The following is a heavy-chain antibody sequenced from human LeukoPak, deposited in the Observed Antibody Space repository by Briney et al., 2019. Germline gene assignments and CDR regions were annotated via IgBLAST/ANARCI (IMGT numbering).Heavy chain of an antibody. CDR3: AREQLKDVWFGELLLCGMDV. CDR1: GFTFSSYS. CDR2: ISSSSSTI. D-gene: IGHD3-10*01. V-gene: IGHV3-48*01. J-gene: IGHJ6*02. Sequence: GGSLRLSCAASGFTFSSYSMNWVRQAPGKGLEWVSYISSSSSTIYYADSVKGRFTISRDNAKNSLYLQMNSLRAEDTAVYYCAREQLKDVWFGELLLCGMDVWGQGTTVTVSS.